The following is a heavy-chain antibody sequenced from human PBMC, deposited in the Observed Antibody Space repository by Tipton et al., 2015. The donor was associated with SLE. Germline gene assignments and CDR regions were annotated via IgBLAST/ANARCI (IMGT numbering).Heavy chain of an antibody. J-gene: IGHJ6*03. CDR1: GGSMSTYY. V-gene: IGHV4-39*07. D-gene: IGHD3-3*01. CDR2: IYYSGST. CDR3: ARDNFWNRGYYFGGGEDYYYYYMDV. Sequence: LRLSCTVSGGSMSTYYWSWIRQPPGKGLEWIGSIYYSGSTYYNPSLKSRVTISVDTSKNQFSLKLSSVTAADTAVYYCARDNFWNRGYYFGGGEDYYYYYMDVWGKGTTVTVSS.